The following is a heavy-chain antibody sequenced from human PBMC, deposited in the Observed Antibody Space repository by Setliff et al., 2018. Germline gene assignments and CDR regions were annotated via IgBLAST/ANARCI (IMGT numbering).Heavy chain of an antibody. CDR3: ARDNTMVGATDY. CDR1: GGSFSNYY. Sequence: SETLSLTCTVYGGSFSNYYWSWIRQPPGKGLEWIGEINHSGSTNYNPSLTSRVTISVDTSKNQFSLKLSSVTAADTAVYFCARDNTMVGATDYWGLGTLVTVSS. D-gene: IGHD1-26*01. CDR2: INHSGST. V-gene: IGHV4-34*01. J-gene: IGHJ4*02.